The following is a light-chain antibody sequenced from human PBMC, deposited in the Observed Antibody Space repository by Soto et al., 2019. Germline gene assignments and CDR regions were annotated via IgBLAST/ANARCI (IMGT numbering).Light chain of an antibody. V-gene: IGKV1-27*01. Sequence: DIQMTQSPSSLSASVGDRDTMTCRASQGISNYLDWYQQIPGKVPKLLISAASTLQSGVPSRFSGSGSGTDFTLTISSLQPEDVATYYCQKYTNVPAFGGGTKVEIK. CDR2: AAS. J-gene: IGKJ4*01. CDR1: QGISNY. CDR3: QKYTNVPA.